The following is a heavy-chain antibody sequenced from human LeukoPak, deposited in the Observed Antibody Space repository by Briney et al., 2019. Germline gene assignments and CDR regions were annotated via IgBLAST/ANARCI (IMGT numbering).Heavy chain of an antibody. Sequence: GGSLRLSCAASGFTFSSYAMSWVRQAPGKGLEWVSAISGSGGRTYYADSVKGRFTISRDNSKNTLYLQMNSLRAEDTAVYYCAKGGDGYNWVYWGQGTLVTVSS. CDR3: AKGGDGYNWVY. D-gene: IGHD5-24*01. J-gene: IGHJ4*02. CDR1: GFTFSSYA. CDR2: ISGSGGRT. V-gene: IGHV3-23*01.